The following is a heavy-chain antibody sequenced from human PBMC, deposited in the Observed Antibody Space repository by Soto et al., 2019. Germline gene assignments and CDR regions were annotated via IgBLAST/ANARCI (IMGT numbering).Heavy chain of an antibody. CDR1: GFTFSSYG. CDR2: ISYDGSNK. Sequence: PGGSLRLSCAASGFTFSSYGMHWVRQAPGKGLEWVAVISYDGSNKYYADSVKGRFTISRDNSKNTLYLQMNSLRAEDTAVYYCAKGRSGGSGSPDFDYWGQGTLVTVSS. J-gene: IGHJ4*02. D-gene: IGHD3-10*01. V-gene: IGHV3-30*18. CDR3: AKGRSGGSGSPDFDY.